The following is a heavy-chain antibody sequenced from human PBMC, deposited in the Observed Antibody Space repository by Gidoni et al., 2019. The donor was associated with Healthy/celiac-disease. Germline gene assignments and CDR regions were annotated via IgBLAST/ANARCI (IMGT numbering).Heavy chain of an antibody. D-gene: IGHD6-25*01. V-gene: IGHV3-48*01. CDR3: ARDPLSSSGGY. CDR2: ISSSSSTI. J-gene: IGHJ4*02. CDR1: GFTCSSYS. Sequence: EVQLVESGGGLVQPGGSLRLSCAASGFTCSSYSMNWVRQAPGKGLEWVSYISSSSSTIYYADSVKGRFTISRDNAKNSLYLQMNSLRAEDTAVYYCARDPLSSSGGYWGQGTLVTVSS.